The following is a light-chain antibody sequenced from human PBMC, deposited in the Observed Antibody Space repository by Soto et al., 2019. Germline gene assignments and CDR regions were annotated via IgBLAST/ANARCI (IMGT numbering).Light chain of an antibody. Sequence: EIVLTQSPGSLALSPGERATLSCRASQTVSSTYLAWYQQKPGQAPRLLIYGASSRAPGIPDRFRGSGSGTDFTLTISRLEPEDVAVYYCQQYGNSPCTFGQGTKVEIK. CDR1: QTVSSTY. V-gene: IGKV3-20*01. CDR3: QQYGNSPCT. J-gene: IGKJ1*01. CDR2: GAS.